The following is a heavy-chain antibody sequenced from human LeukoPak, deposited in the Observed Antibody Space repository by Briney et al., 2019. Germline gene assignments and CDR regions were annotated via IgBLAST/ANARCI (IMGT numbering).Heavy chain of an antibody. Sequence: GSLRLSCAASGFTFSSYAMSWVRQAPGKGLEWASAISGSGGSTYYADSVKGRFTISRDNSKNTLYLQMNSLRAEDTAVYYCAKDLTMVRGAPLYNWFDPWGQGTLVTVSS. D-gene: IGHD3-10*01. CDR3: AKDLTMVRGAPLYNWFDP. J-gene: IGHJ5*02. V-gene: IGHV3-23*01. CDR2: ISGSGGST. CDR1: GFTFSSYA.